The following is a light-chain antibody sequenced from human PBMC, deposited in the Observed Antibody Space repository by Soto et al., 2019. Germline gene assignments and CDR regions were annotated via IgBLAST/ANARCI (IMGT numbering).Light chain of an antibody. V-gene: IGKV1-39*01. Sequence: IQMTQSPSSLSASVGDRVTITCRASQGINNYLNWYQQKPGKAPKLLIYAASSLQSGVASRFSGSGSGTDFTLTITSLQPEDFGTYYCHQTYSTPQTFGQGTKVDIK. J-gene: IGKJ1*01. CDR2: AAS. CDR1: QGINNY. CDR3: HQTYSTPQT.